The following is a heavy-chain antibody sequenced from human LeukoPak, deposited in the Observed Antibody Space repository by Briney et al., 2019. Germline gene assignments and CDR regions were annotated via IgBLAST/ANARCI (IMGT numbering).Heavy chain of an antibody. CDR3: AREGSMTARPFVSIDY. V-gene: IGHV4-4*07. D-gene: IGHD6-6*01. Sequence: SETLSLTCTVSGGSISTYYWSWIRQPAGKGLEWIGRIHASGNTDYNPSLKSRVTMSVDTSKNQFSLKLSSVTAADTAVYYCAREGSMTARPFVSIDYWGQGTLVTISS. CDR2: IHASGNT. CDR1: GGSISTYY. J-gene: IGHJ4*02.